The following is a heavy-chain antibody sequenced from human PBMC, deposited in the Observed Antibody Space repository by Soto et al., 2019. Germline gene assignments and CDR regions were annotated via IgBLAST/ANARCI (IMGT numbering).Heavy chain of an antibody. V-gene: IGHV3-53*02. CDR1: GFSVSRNY. CDR3: ARVPGRL. CDR2: GYSGGAT. J-gene: IGHJ4*02. Sequence: QLVETGGGLIQPGTSLTLSCAASGFSVSRNYMTWVRQAPGKGLEWVSFGYSGGATFYADSVKGRFILSRDDSQNTMYLQMNNLRAEDTAVYYCARVPGRLWGRGTLVTVAS. D-gene: IGHD3-10*01.